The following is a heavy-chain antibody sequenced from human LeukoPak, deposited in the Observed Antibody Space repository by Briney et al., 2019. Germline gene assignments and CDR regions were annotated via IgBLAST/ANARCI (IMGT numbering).Heavy chain of an antibody. CDR2: IYPGDSDT. D-gene: IGHD6-13*01. CDR3: ARQTSSWYVHYYYYMDV. Sequence: GESLKISCKGSGYSFTSYWIGWVRQMPGKGLEWMGIIYPGDSDTRYSPSFQGQVTISADKSISTAYLQWNSLKASDTAMYYCARQTSSWYVHYYYYMDVWGKGTTVTVSS. CDR1: GYSFTSYW. V-gene: IGHV5-51*01. J-gene: IGHJ6*03.